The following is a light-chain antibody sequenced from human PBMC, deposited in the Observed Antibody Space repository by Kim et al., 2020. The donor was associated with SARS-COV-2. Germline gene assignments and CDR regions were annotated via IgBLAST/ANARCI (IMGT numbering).Light chain of an antibody. CDR2: EVS. J-gene: IGLJ2*01. CDR1: GSTVGSYNR. Sequence: GQSVPLSCTGSGSTVGSYNRVSWDQQPPGTAPNLMIYEVSNRPSGVPDRFSGSKSGNTASLTISGLQAEDEADYYCSSYTSSSTVVFGGGTQLTVL. CDR3: SSYTSSSTVV. V-gene: IGLV2-18*02.